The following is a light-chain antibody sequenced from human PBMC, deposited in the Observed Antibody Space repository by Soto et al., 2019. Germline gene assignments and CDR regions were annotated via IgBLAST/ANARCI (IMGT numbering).Light chain of an antibody. CDR2: ANN. CDR1: SSNIGAPYD. Sequence: QSVLTQPPSVSGAQGQRVTISCTGSSSNIGAPYDVHWYQHLPGTAPKLLIYANNNRPSGVPDRFSGSKSGTSASLAITGLQAEDEADYYCQSYDRSLSALVFGGGTKVTVL. CDR3: QSYDRSLSALV. V-gene: IGLV1-40*01. J-gene: IGLJ2*01.